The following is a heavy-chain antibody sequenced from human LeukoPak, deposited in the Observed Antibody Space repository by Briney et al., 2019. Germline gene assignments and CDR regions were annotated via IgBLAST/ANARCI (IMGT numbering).Heavy chain of an antibody. CDR2: IYYSGSA. CDR1: GGSISSYY. J-gene: IGHJ6*03. V-gene: IGHV4-59*01. Sequence: SETLSLTCTVSGGSISSYYWSWIRQPPGKGLEWIGYIYYSGSANYNPSLKSRVTISVDTSKNQFSLKLSSVTAADTAVYYCARTRGYYDSSGYYFASHYYYYMDVWGKGTTVTVSS. CDR3: ARTRGYYDSSGYYFASHYYYYMDV. D-gene: IGHD3-22*01.